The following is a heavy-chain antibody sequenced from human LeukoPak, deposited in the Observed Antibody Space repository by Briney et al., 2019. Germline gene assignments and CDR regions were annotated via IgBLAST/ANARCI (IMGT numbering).Heavy chain of an antibody. Sequence: WGSLRLCCAASGLTFSGYSLNWIRQPPGKGLEWVSDINSSSSSIYYADSVKGRFTIPRDNAKNTLYLQMNSLRAEDTAVYYCARANGDYRPHFGGGGEGTLVTLSS. CDR1: GLTFSGYS. CDR3: ARANGDYRPHFGG. D-gene: IGHD4-17*01. V-gene: IGHV3-21*01. CDR2: INSSSSSI. J-gene: IGHJ4*02.